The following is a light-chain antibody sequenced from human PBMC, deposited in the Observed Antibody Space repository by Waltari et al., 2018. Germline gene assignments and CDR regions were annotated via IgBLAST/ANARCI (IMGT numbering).Light chain of an antibody. V-gene: IGKV6-21*02. CDR1: QSIGSS. CDR2: YAS. CDR3: HQTSSLPIT. J-gene: IGKJ5*01. Sequence: EMVLTQSPEFHSVTPKEKVTTACRASQSIGSSLHWYQQKPDQSPKLLIKYASQSISGVPSWFSGSGSATDFTLTINSLEAEDAATYFCHQTSSLPITFGQGTRLEI.